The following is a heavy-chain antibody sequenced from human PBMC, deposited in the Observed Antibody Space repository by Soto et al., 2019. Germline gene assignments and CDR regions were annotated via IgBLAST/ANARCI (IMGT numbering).Heavy chain of an antibody. D-gene: IGHD6-19*01. CDR1: GGSISISDYY. Sequence: QLQLQESGPGLVKPSETLSLTCTVSGGSISISDYYWVWIRQPPGKGLEWIGSISYSGTYYKPSLKSRVTISVDTPKNQFSLRLSSVTAADTAVYYCARRAGSIVVPAYSWGQGTLVTVSS. CDR3: ARRAGSIVVPAYS. CDR2: ISYSGT. V-gene: IGHV4-39*01. J-gene: IGHJ4*02.